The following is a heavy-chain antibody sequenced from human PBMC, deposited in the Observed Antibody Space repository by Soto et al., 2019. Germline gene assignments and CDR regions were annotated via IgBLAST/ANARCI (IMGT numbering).Heavy chain of an antibody. CDR2: LYNHGKT. CDR3: ARLTEAERH. V-gene: IGHV3-53*01. D-gene: IGHD1-1*01. J-gene: IGHJ4*02. CDR1: GFIVSSSH. Sequence: LRLSCVVSGFIVSSSHMIWVRQAPGKGLEGVSILYNHGKTNYVDSVKGRFTITRDNSKNTVYLQMNSLRVEDTAVYYCARLTEAERHWGQGALVTVSS.